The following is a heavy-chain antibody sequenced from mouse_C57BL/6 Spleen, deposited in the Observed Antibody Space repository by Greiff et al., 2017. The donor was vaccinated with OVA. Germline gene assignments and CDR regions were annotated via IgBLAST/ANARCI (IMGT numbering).Heavy chain of an antibody. CDR2: IYPGSGST. V-gene: IGHV1-55*01. Sequence: QVQLQQPGAELVKPGASVKMSCKASGYTFTSYWITWVKQRPGQGLEWIGDIYPGSGSTNYNEKFKGKATLTVDTSSSTAYMQLSSLTSEDAAVYYCARRGSGYFDDWGQGTTLTVSS. CDR1: GYTFTSYW. D-gene: IGHD3-2*02. CDR3: ARRGSGYFDD. J-gene: IGHJ2*01.